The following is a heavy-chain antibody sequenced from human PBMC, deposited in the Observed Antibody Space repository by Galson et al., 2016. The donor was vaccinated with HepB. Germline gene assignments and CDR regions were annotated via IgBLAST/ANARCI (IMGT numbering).Heavy chain of an antibody. D-gene: IGHD3-3*01. Sequence: LRLSCAASGFTFSSYSMNWVRQAPGKGLQWVSFISSSSNYIYYADSVKGRFTISRDNSKNTLYLQMNSLRAEDTAVYYCARSLYYDFWSGFSPADYYYYMDVWGKGTTVTVSS. CDR1: GFTFSSYS. J-gene: IGHJ6*03. CDR3: ARSLYYDFWSGFSPADYYYYMDV. CDR2: ISSSSNYI. V-gene: IGHV3-21*01.